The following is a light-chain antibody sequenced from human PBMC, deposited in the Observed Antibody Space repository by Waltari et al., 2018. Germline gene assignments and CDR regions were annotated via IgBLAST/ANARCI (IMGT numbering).Light chain of an antibody. CDR3: SSYTTTSSWV. V-gene: IGLV2-14*01. CDR1: RGDIRRYNF. CDR2: DVS. Sequence: QSALTQPASVSGSPGQSITIPCTGSRGDIRRYNFVSWYQQEPVRAPNLIVYDVSQRPSGVSNRFSGSKSGNTASLTISGLQAEDEADYYCSSYTTTSSWVFGGGTKLTVL. J-gene: IGLJ3*02.